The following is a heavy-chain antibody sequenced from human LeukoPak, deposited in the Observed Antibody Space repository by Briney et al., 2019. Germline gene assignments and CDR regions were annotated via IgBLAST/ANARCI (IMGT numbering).Heavy chain of an antibody. D-gene: IGHD2-15*01. CDR1: GGSISSGSYY. V-gene: IGHV4-61*02. J-gene: IGHJ4*02. Sequence: SQTLSLTCTVSGGSISSGSYYWGWIRQPAGKGLEWIGRIYTSGSTNYNPSLKSRVTISVDTSKNQFSLKLSSVTAADTAVYYCASWVLSGYFDYWGQGTLVTVSS. CDR3: ASWVLSGYFDY. CDR2: IYTSGST.